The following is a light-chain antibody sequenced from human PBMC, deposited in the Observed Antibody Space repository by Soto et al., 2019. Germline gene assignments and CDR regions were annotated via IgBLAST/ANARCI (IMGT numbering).Light chain of an antibody. CDR2: DAS. V-gene: IGKV3-11*01. CDR1: QSVSSY. CDR3: QQRSNWPST. Sequence: EIVLKQSPATLSLSPGERATLSCRASQSVSSYFAWYHQKPGQAPRLLSYDASNRATVIPARFSGSGSGTDFTLTISSLEPEDCAVYYCQQRSNWPSTFGGGTKVEIK. J-gene: IGKJ4*01.